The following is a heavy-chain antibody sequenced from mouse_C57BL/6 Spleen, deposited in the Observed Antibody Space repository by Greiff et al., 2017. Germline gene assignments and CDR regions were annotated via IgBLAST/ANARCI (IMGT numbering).Heavy chain of an antibody. Sequence: VQRVESGAELVRPGASVKLSCKASGYTFTDYYINWVKQRPGQGLEWIARIYPGSGNTYYNEKFKGKATLTAEKSSSTAYMQLSSLTSEDSAVYFCAREPLWDGAWFAYWGQGTLVTVSA. D-gene: IGHD4-1*01. CDR1: GYTFTDYY. CDR3: AREPLWDGAWFAY. V-gene: IGHV1-76*01. CDR2: IYPGSGNT. J-gene: IGHJ3*01.